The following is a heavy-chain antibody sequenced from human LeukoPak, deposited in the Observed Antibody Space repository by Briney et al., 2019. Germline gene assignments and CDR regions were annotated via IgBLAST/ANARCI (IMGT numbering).Heavy chain of an antibody. CDR3: VKPEARYTSGWFDFFDY. CDR2: ISSNGGRT. CDR1: GFTFSSYA. D-gene: IGHD6-19*01. J-gene: IGHJ4*02. Sequence: QPGGSLILSCSASGFTFSSYAMHWVRQAPGKGLEYVSAISSNGGRTYYADSVKGRFTISRDNSKNTLYLQMSSLRAEDTAVYYCVKPEARYTSGWFDFFDYWGQGALVTVSS. V-gene: IGHV3-64D*09.